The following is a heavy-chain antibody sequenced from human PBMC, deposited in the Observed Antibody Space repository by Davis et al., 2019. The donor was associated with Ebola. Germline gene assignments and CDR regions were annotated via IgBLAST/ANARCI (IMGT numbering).Heavy chain of an antibody. CDR1: GYTFTSYG. Sequence: ASVKVSCKASGYTFTSYGISWVRQAPGQGLEWMGWISAYNGNTNYAQKLQGRVTMTTDTSTSTAYMELSSLRSEDTAVYYCARDAQWLVQGDYFDYWGQGTLVTVSS. V-gene: IGHV1-18*01. J-gene: IGHJ4*02. CDR2: ISAYNGNT. CDR3: ARDAQWLVQGDYFDY. D-gene: IGHD6-19*01.